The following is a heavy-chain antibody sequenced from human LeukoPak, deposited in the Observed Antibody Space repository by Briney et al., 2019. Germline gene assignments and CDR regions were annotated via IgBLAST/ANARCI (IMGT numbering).Heavy chain of an antibody. CDR2: IYYSGST. CDR3: TVGVVKI. D-gene: IGHD3-3*01. CDR1: GGSISSSSYY. V-gene: IGHV4-39*01. J-gene: IGHJ4*02. Sequence: PSETLSLTCTVSGGSISSSSYYWGWIRQPPGKGLEWIGSIYYSGSTYYNPSLKSRVTISVDTSKNQFSLKLSSVTAADTAVHYCTVGVVKIWGQGTLVTVSS.